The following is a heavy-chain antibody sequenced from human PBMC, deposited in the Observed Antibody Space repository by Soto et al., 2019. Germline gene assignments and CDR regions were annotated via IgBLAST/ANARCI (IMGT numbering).Heavy chain of an antibody. J-gene: IGHJ4*02. V-gene: IGHV3-72*01. Sequence: GGSLRLSCAASGFTFSDHYMDWVRQAPGKGLEWVGRTRNKANSYTTEYAASVKGRFTISRDDSKNSLYLQMNSLKTEDTAVYYCARVAEQWLAPSYFDYWGQGTLVTVSS. D-gene: IGHD6-19*01. CDR3: ARVAEQWLAPSYFDY. CDR2: TRNKANSYTT. CDR1: GFTFSDHY.